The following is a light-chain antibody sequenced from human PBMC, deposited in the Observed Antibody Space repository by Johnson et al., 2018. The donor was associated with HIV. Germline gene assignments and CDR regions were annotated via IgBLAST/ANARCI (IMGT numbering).Light chain of an antibody. CDR2: ENN. CDR1: RSNIGNNY. CDR3: GTWDSSLSAGNV. V-gene: IGLV1-51*02. Sequence: QSVLTQPPSVSAAPGQKVTISCSGSRSNIGNNYVSWYQQLPGTAPKLLIYENNKRPSWIPDRFSGSKSGTSATLGITGLQTGDEADYYCGTWDSSLSAGNVFGTGTKVTVL. J-gene: IGLJ1*01.